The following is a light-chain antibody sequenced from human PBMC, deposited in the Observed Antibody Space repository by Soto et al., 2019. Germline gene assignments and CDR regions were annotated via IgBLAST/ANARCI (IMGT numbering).Light chain of an antibody. J-gene: IGLJ3*02. Sequence: QSVRTQPPSVSGAAGQRVTISCTGSSSNIGAGFDVSWYQQLPGTAPKLLIFGDSNRPSGVTDRFSGSKSGASASLAISGLQAEDEADYYCQSYDSSLSGSVFGGGTQLTVL. V-gene: IGLV1-40*01. CDR1: SSNIGAGFD. CDR2: GDS. CDR3: QSYDSSLSGSV.